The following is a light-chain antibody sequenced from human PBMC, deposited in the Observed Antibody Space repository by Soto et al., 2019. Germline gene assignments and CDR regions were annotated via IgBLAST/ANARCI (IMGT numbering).Light chain of an antibody. V-gene: IGLV1-44*01. CDR2: SNN. CDR1: SSNIGSNA. CDR3: AAWDVSLNDVV. J-gene: IGLJ2*01. Sequence: QSVLTQPPSASRTPGQRITISCSGSSSNIGSNAVYWYQQLSGTAPTLLIYSNNQRPSGVPDRFSGSKSGTSASLAISGLQSEDEADYYCAAWDVSLNDVVFGGGTKLTVL.